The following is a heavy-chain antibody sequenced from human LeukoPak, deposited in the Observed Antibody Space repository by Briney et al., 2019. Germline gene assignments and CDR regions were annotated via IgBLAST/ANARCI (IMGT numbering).Heavy chain of an antibody. Sequence: GGSLRLSCAASGFTFSSYAMSWVRQAPGKGLEWVSAISGSGGSTYYADSVKGRLTISRDNAKKSLFLEMNSLRVEDTAVYYCARDRSGSSSVDDAFDIWGQGIMVTVSS. CDR2: ISGSGGST. CDR3: ARDRSGSSSVDDAFDI. V-gene: IGHV3-23*01. D-gene: IGHD1-26*01. CDR1: GFTFSSYA. J-gene: IGHJ3*02.